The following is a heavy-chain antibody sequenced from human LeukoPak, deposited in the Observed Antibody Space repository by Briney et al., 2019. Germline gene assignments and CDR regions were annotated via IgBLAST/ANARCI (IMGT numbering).Heavy chain of an antibody. CDR3: AREEGYYYDSSGYCF. J-gene: IGHJ4*02. Sequence: KSGGSLRLSCAASGFTFSSYSMNWVRQAPGKGLEWVSSISSSSSYIYYADSVKGRFTISRDNAKNSLYLQMNSLRAEDTAVYYCAREEGYYYDSSGYCFWGQGTLVTVSS. CDR2: ISSSSSYI. D-gene: IGHD3-22*01. V-gene: IGHV3-21*01. CDR1: GFTFSSYS.